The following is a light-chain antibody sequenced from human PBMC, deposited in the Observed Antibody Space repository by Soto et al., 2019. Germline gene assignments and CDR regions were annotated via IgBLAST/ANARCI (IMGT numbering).Light chain of an antibody. J-gene: IGKJ2*01. CDR2: DAS. CDR3: QQRSNWYT. Sequence: EIVLTQSPATLSLSPGERATLSCRASQSMSSFLTWYQHKPGQAPRLLIYDASKRATGIPARFSGSGSGTDFTLTISSLEPEDFGVYYCQQRSNWYTFGPGTKLEIK. CDR1: QSMSSF. V-gene: IGKV3-11*01.